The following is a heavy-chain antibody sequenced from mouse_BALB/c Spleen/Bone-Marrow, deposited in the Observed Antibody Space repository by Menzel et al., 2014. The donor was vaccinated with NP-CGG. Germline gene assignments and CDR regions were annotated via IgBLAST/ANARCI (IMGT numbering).Heavy chain of an antibody. CDR1: GYTFSSYW. CDR2: ILPGSGST. Sequence: QVQLQQSGAELMKPGASVKISCKATGYTFSSYWIEWVKQRPGHGLEWIGEILPGSGSTNYNEKFKGKATFTADTSSNTAYMQLSSLTSEGSAVYYCARGIDYYAMDYWGQGTSVTVSS. CDR3: ARGIDYYAMDY. V-gene: IGHV1-9*01. J-gene: IGHJ4*01.